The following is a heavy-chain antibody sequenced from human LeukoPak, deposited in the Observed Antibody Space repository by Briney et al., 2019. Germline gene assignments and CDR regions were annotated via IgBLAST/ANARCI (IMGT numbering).Heavy chain of an antibody. V-gene: IGHV3-15*01. CDR3: TTDGGH. D-gene: IGHD3-10*01. CDR2: IKSKIDGETT. Sequence: GGSLRLSCAASGLTLTDAWMSWVRQAPGKGLEWVGRIKSKIDGETTDYAAAVKGRFTILRDDSKDTLYLQMNSRKTEDTALYYCTTDGGHWGQGTLVAVSS. CDR1: GLTLTDAW. J-gene: IGHJ4*02.